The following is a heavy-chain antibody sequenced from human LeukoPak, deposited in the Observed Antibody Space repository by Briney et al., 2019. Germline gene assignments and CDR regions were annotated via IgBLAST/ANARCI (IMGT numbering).Heavy chain of an antibody. CDR3: ARGNIVVVPAATGFDY. CDR1: GGSISSGGYN. V-gene: IGHV4-31*03. CDR2: IYYSGST. J-gene: IGHJ4*02. Sequence: SSQTLSLTCTVSGGSISSGGYNWRWIRQHPGKGLECIVYIYYSGSTYYNPSLKSRVTISVDTSKNQFSLKLSSVTAADTAVYYCARGNIVVVPAATGFDYWGQGTLVTVSS. D-gene: IGHD2-2*01.